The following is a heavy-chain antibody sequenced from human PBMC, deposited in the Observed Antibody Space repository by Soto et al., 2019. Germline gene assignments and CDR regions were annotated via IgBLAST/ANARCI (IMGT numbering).Heavy chain of an antibody. CDR1: GGTFSSYA. J-gene: IGHJ4*02. CDR3: ASSYGSGYRAFDY. Sequence: SVKVSCKASGGTFSSYAISWLRQAPGQGLEWMGRVNPIVSMSNYAQKFQGRVTMTADKSTSTAYMELSSLRSEDTAIYYCASSYGSGYRAFDYWGQGALVTVSS. D-gene: IGHD3-10*01. V-gene: IGHV1-69*04. CDR2: VNPIVSMS.